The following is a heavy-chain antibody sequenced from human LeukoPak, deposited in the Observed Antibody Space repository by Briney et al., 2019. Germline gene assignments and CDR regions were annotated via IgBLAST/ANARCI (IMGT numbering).Heavy chain of an antibody. CDR2: IDPNSGGT. V-gene: IGHV1-2*02. CDR1: GYTFTGYY. J-gene: IGHJ1*01. D-gene: IGHD3-10*01. Sequence: ASVKVSCKASGYTFTGYYLHWVRQAPGQGLEWMGWIDPNSGGTNYAQKFQGRVTMTRDTSISTAYMDLNRLTSDDTAVYYCARDHGAGSYFQHWGQGTLVTVSS. CDR3: ARDHGAGSYFQH.